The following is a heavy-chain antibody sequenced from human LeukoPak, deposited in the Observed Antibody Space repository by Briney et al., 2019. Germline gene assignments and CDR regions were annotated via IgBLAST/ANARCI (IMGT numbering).Heavy chain of an antibody. J-gene: IGHJ4*02. CDR3: ARDPSVRLRYFDWLSPTALRKYYFDY. D-gene: IGHD3-9*01. CDR1: GYTFTTYN. V-gene: IGHV1-18*01. CDR2: ISAYNGNT. Sequence: ASVKVSCKASGYTFTTYNINWVRQAPGQGLEWMGWISAYNGNTNYAQKLQGRVTMTTDTSTSTAYMELRSLRSDDTAVYYRARDPSVRLRYFDWLSPTALRKYYFDYWGQGTLVTVSS.